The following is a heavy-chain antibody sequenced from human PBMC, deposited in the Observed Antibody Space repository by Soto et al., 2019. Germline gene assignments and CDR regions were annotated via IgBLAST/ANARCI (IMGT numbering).Heavy chain of an antibody. J-gene: IGHJ4*02. D-gene: IGHD2-21*02. CDR2: ISGSGGST. CDR1: GFTFSSYA. Sequence: EVQLLESGGGLVQPGGSLRLSCAASGFTFSSYAMSWVRQAPGKGLEWVSAISGSGGSTYYADSVKGRFTISRDNSKNTLYLQMNSLRAKDTAVYYCANSYCGGDCYSEGPNFDYWGQGTLVTVSS. CDR3: ANSYCGGDCYSEGPNFDY. V-gene: IGHV3-23*01.